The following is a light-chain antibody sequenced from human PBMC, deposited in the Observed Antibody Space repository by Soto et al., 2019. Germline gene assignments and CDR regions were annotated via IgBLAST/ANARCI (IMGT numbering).Light chain of an antibody. CDR2: DAS. CDR1: QSVGSK. J-gene: IGKJ4*01. CDR3: QQYGDWSGA. Sequence: EIVMTQSPPTLSVSPGERATLSCRASQSVGSKLAWYQQRPGQAPRLLIYDASNRATGIPARFSGSGSGTEFSLTISSLQSEDFSVYSFQQYGDWSGAFGGGTKVEIK. V-gene: IGKV3D-15*01.